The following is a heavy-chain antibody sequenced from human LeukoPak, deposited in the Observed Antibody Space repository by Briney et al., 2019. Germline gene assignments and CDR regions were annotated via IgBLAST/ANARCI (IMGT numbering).Heavy chain of an antibody. CDR2: INPNGGRT. Sequence: ASVKVSCKASENTFTNYYMHWVRQAPGQGLEWLGLINPNGGRTSYAQNFQGRVTMTRDTSTTTVYLELSSLRSEDTAVYYCARGASYSGNFDYWGQGTLVTVSS. CDR1: ENTFTNYY. CDR3: ARGASYSGNFDY. V-gene: IGHV1-46*01. D-gene: IGHD2-15*01. J-gene: IGHJ4*02.